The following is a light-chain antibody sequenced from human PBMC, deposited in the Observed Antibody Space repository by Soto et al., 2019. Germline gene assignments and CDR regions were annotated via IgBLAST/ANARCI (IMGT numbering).Light chain of an antibody. Sequence: DIQMTQSPSTLSASVGDRVTITCRASQSISSWLAWYQQKPGKAPKLVIYKASSLESGVPSRFSGSGSGTEFTLTISSLQPDDFATYSCQQYNSYSMYTFGQGTKVEIK. J-gene: IGKJ2*01. V-gene: IGKV1-5*03. CDR1: QSISSW. CDR3: QQYNSYSMYT. CDR2: KAS.